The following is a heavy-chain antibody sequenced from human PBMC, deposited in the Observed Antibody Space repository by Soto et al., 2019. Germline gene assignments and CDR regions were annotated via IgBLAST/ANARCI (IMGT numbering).Heavy chain of an antibody. CDR2: ISYDGSNK. J-gene: IGHJ4*02. CDR1: GFTFSSYA. Sequence: QVQLVESGGGVVQPGRSLRLSCAASGFTFSSYAMHWVRQAPGKGLEWVAVISYDGSNKYYADSVKGRFTISRDTSRNTLYLQMNSLRSEYTAVYYCARDSVEMATIGDYWGQGTLVTVSS. V-gene: IGHV3-30-3*01. CDR3: ARDSVEMATIGDY. D-gene: IGHD5-12*01.